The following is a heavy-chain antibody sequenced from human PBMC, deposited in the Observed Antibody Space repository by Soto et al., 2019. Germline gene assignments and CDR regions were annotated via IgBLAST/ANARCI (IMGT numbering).Heavy chain of an antibody. J-gene: IGHJ5*02. CDR3: AGEGGDYGGVGGGFDP. CDR1: GGSFSSYG. V-gene: IGHV1-69*01. CDR2: FIPMLGTA. D-gene: IGHD4-17*01. Sequence: QVQLVQSGAEVKKPGSSVKVSCKASGGSFSSYGISWVRQAPGQGLEWMGWFIPMLGTADYAQKFQGRVTVTADESTNTAYLELSSVRSEDTAVYYCAGEGGDYGGVGGGFDPWCQGTLVTVSS.